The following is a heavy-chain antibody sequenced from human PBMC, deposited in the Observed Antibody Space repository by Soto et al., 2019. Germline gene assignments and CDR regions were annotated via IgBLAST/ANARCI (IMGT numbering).Heavy chain of an antibody. Sequence: SETLSLPCTVSGGSISSYYWSWIRQPPGKGLEWIGYIYYSGSTNYNPSLKSRVTISVDTSKNQFSLKLSSVTAADTAVYYCARADVLRFLEWSFDYWGQGTLVTVSS. J-gene: IGHJ4*02. CDR1: GGSISSYY. V-gene: IGHV4-59*01. CDR2: IYYSGST. D-gene: IGHD3-3*01. CDR3: ARADVLRFLEWSFDY.